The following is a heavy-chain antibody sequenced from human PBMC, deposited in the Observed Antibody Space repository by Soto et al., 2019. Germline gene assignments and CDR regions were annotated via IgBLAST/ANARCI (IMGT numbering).Heavy chain of an antibody. V-gene: IGHV4-4*02. D-gene: IGHD6-13*01. J-gene: IGHJ4*02. CDR3: ASGAAAPDY. CDR2: IYHSGST. Sequence: QVQLQESGPGLVKPSGTLSLTCAVSGGAISSNWWSWVRQPPGTGLEWIGEIYHSGSTNYNPSLKSRVTISIDKSKNQFSLKLRSVTAADTAVYYCASGAAAPDYWGQGTLVTVSS. CDR1: GGAISSNW.